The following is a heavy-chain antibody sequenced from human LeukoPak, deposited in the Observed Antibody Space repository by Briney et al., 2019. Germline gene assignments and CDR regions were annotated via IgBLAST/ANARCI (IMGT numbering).Heavy chain of an antibody. CDR3: AKETPNTGWFDP. J-gene: IGHJ5*02. V-gene: IGHV1-46*02. CDR1: GYTFNTNY. CDR2: INPSGDGT. D-gene: IGHD1-14*01. Sequence: ASVKVSCKASGYTFNTNYIHWVRQAPGQGLEWIGVINPSGDGTSYPQKFQGRVTLDRDTSTSTIYMELSSLRSEDTAIYYCAKETPNTGWFDPWGQGTLVTVSS.